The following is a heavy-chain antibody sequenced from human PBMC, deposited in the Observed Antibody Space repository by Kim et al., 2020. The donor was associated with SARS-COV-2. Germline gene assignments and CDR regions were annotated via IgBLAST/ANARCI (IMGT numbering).Heavy chain of an antibody. CDR3: ASEGESGTHFAYY. J-gene: IGHJ4*02. Sequence: SETLSLTCAVYGGSFSGNYWSWIRRPAGKGLEWIGEITNSGSTNYNPSLKGRITISVDTSKNQFSLKLNSVTAADTGLYYCASEGESGTHFAYYWGQGSLVTVSS. D-gene: IGHD1-26*01. CDR1: GGSFSGNY. V-gene: IGHV4-34*01. CDR2: ITNSGST.